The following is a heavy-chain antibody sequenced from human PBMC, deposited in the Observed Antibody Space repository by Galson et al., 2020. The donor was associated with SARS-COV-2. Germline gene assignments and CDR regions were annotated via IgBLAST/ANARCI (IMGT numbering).Heavy chain of an antibody. Sequence: ASVKVSCKVSGYTLTELSMHWVRQAPGKGLEWMGGFDPEDGETIYAQKFQGRVTMTEDTSTDTAYMELSSLRSEDTAVYYCATAPPCGRYPNWFDPWGQGTLVTVSS. D-gene: IGHD3-9*01. V-gene: IGHV1-24*01. CDR3: ATAPPCGRYPNWFDP. J-gene: IGHJ5*02. CDR2: FDPEDGET. CDR1: GYTLTELS.